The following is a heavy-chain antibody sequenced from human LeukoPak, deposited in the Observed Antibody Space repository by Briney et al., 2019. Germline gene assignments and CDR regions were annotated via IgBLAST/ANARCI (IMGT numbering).Heavy chain of an antibody. CDR2: IHEDAGEK. V-gene: IGHV3-7*05. CDR1: GVRFSDSW. J-gene: IGHJ4*02. Sequence: PGGSLRLSCAASGVRFSDSWMTWVRQTPGKGLQWGASIHEDAGEKQYVESVRGRVTIYRDNAKNSLYLQMNSLRSEDTAVYYCANSKDHYCHYWGQGTPVTVSS. CDR3: ANSKDHYCHY.